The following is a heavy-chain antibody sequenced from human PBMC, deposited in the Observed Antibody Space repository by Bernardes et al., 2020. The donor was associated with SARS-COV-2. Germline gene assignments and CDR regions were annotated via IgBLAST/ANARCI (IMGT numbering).Heavy chain of an antibody. CDR2: IIPILGIA. CDR3: ASGRYCTNGVCSHPSRDGDY. V-gene: IGHV1-69*02. J-gene: IGHJ4*02. Sequence: SVKVSCKASGGTFSSYTISWVRQAPGQGLEWMGRIIPILGIANYAQKFQGRVTITADKSTSTAYMELSSLRSEDTAVYYCASGRYCTNGVCSHPSRDGDYWGQGTLVTVSS. CDR1: GGTFSSYT. D-gene: IGHD2-8*01.